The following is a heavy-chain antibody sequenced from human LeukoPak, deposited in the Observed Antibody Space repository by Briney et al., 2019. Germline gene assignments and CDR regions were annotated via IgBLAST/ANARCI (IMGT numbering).Heavy chain of an antibody. Sequence: PGGSLRLSCAASGFTFSSYAMSWVRQAPGKGLEWVSAISGTGGGTYYADSAKGRFTISRDNSKNTLYLQMNSLRAEDTAVYYCAKNYDFWSGDYFDYWGQGTLVTVSS. CDR3: AKNYDFWSGDYFDY. V-gene: IGHV3-23*01. CDR2: ISGTGGGT. D-gene: IGHD3-3*01. J-gene: IGHJ4*02. CDR1: GFTFSSYA.